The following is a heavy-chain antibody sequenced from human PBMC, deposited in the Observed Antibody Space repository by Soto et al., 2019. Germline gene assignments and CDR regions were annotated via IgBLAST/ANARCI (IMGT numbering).Heavy chain of an antibody. CDR3: ARDSSSRTNWFAP. CDR1: GYTFTSYG. J-gene: IGHJ5*02. V-gene: IGHV1-18*01. Sequence: QVQLVQSGAEVKKPGASVKVSCKASGYTFTSYGISWVRQAPGQGLEWMGWISAYNGNTNYAQKLQGRVTMTTDTSTSTANMEPRSLRSDDTAVYYCARDSSSRTNWFAPWGQGPLVTVSS. D-gene: IGHD6-13*01. CDR2: ISAYNGNT.